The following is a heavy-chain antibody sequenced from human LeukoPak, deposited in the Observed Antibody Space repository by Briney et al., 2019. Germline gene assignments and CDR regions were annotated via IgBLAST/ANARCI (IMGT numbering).Heavy chain of an antibody. Sequence: SETLSLTCTVSGGSISSYYWSWIRQPPGKGLEWIGEINHSGSTNYNPSLKSRVTISVDTSKNQFSLKLSSVTAADTAVYYCARGGGGIQLWFDYWGQGTLVTVSS. D-gene: IGHD5-18*01. CDR2: INHSGST. CDR1: GGSISSYY. CDR3: ARGGGGIQLWFDY. V-gene: IGHV4-34*01. J-gene: IGHJ4*02.